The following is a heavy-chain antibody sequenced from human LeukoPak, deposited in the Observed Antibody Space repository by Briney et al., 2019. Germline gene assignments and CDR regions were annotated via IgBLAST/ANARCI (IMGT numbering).Heavy chain of an antibody. CDR2: LRAYNGNT. V-gene: IGHV1-18*01. J-gene: IGHJ4*02. CDR3: VRVMITFGGVIPFQVLDY. D-gene: IGHD3-16*02. CDR1: GYTFNSYG. Sequence: ASVKVSCKASGYTFNSYGISWVRPAPGQGLEWREWLRAYNGNTNYAQKLQGRVTITTDTSTSTPYIERRTLSADDTAVYLCVRVMITFGGVIPFQVLDYWGQGTVVTVSS.